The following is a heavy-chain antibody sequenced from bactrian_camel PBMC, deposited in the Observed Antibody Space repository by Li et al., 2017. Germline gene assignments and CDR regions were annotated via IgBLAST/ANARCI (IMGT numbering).Heavy chain of an antibody. V-gene: IGHV3S55*01. J-gene: IGHJ4*01. Sequence: QVQLVESGGDTVQAGGSLRLSCVASGTALNRCGMEWYRQAPGKDREQVATLLRGGHVNYAESVKGRFTISKDHVQNTLYLQMNSLKVEDSAMYYCAADVRCYYSHYGPGMGPTATFGQGTQVTVST. CDR1: GTALNRCG. CDR2: LLRGGHV. D-gene: IGHD3*01.